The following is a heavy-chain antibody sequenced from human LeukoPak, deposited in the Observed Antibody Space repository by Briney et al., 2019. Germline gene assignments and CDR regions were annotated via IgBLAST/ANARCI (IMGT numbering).Heavy chain of an antibody. CDR3: ARQGGSYRRGDY. CDR1: GGSISSSSYY. D-gene: IGHD1-26*01. CDR2: IYYSGST. Sequence: SETLSLTCTVSGGSISSSSYYWGWIRQPPGKGLEWIGSIYYSGSTYYNPSLKRRVTISVDTSKNQFSLKLSSVTAADTAVYYCARQGGSYRRGDYWGQGTLVTVSS. V-gene: IGHV4-39*01. J-gene: IGHJ4*02.